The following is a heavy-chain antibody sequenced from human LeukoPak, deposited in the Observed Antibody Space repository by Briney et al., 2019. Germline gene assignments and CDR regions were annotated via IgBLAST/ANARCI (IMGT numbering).Heavy chain of an antibody. V-gene: IGHV4-59*01. CDR2: IYYSWST. J-gene: IGHJ5*02. D-gene: IGHD1-26*01. CDR1: GGSISSYY. CDR3: ARGGIVAPNWFDP. Sequence: PSETLSLTCTVSGGSISSYYWSWIRQPPGKGLEWIGYIYYSWSTNYTPSLKSRVTISVDTSKNQFSLKLSSVTAADTAVYYCARGGIVAPNWFDPWGQGTLVTVSS.